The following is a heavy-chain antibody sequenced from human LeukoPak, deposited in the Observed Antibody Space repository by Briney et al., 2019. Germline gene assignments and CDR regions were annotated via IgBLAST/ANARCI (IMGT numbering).Heavy chain of an antibody. CDR1: GFTFSGYA. D-gene: IGHD4-11*01. CDR3: ARELHYAFDI. CDR2: IYSSDTT. V-gene: IGHV3-48*02. Sequence: PGGSLRLPCAASGFTFSGYAMNWVRQAPGKGLEWVSHIYSSDTTYADSVKGRFTISRDNAKNSLYLQMNSLRDEDTAVYYCARELHYAFDIWGQGTMVTASS. J-gene: IGHJ3*02.